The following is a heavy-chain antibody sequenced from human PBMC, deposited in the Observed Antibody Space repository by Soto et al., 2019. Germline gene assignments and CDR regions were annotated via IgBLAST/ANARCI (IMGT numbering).Heavy chain of an antibody. CDR3: ARDLGWAFDS. Sequence: EVQLVESGGGSVQPWGSLRLSCAASGVPFSPFSMNWVRQAPGRGLEWISDISGGGRPISYADSVKGRFTISRDNAKNSLYLQMDSLTDEDTAVYYCARDLGWAFDSWGQGTLVTVSS. CDR1: GVPFSPFS. CDR2: ISGGGRPI. V-gene: IGHV3-48*02. J-gene: IGHJ4*02. D-gene: IGHD6-19*01.